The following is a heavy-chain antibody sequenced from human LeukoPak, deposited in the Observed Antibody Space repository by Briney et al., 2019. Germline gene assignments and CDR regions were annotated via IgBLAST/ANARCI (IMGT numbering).Heavy chain of an antibody. CDR3: ARRVYGSGSYYFDY. J-gene: IGHJ4*02. D-gene: IGHD3-10*01. CDR2: IYYSGTA. V-gene: IGHV4-31*03. CDR1: GGSISSGGYY. Sequence: PSETLSLTCTVSGGSISSGGYYWSWVRQHPEKGLEWIGYIYYSGTAYYNPSLKSRVTMSVDTSKNQFSLKLSSVTAADTAVYYCARRVYGSGSYYFDYWGQGTLVTVSS.